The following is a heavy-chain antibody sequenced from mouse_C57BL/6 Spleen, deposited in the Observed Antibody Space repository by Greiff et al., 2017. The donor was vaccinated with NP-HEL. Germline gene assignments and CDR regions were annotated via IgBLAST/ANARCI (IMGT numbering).Heavy chain of an antibody. CDR2: ISSGSSTI. D-gene: IGHD2-2*01. Sequence: DVMLVESGGGLAKPGGSLKLSCAASGFTFSDYGMHWVRQAPEKGLEWVAYISSGSSTIYYADTVKGRFTISRDNAKNTLFLQMTSLRSEDTAMYYCARREVYGSWFAYWGQGTLVTVSA. CDR1: GFTFSDYG. CDR3: ARREVYGSWFAY. J-gene: IGHJ3*01. V-gene: IGHV5-17*01.